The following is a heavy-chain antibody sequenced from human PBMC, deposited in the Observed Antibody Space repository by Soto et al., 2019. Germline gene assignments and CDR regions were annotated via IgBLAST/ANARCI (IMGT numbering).Heavy chain of an antibody. D-gene: IGHD6-19*01. CDR1: GFTFDDYA. CDR3: AKDINIVGYSSGLVSFDI. CDR2: ISWNSGSI. Sequence: GGSLRLSCAASGFTFDDYAMHWVRQAPGKGLEWVSGISWNSGSIGYADSVKGRFTISRDNAKNSLYLQMNSLRAEDTALYYCAKDINIVGYSSGLVSFDIWGQGTMVTVSS. J-gene: IGHJ3*02. V-gene: IGHV3-9*01.